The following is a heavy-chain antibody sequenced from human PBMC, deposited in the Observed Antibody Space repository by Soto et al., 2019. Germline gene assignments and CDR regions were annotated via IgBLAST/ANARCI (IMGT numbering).Heavy chain of an antibody. J-gene: IGHJ4*02. D-gene: IGHD2-15*01. V-gene: IGHV3-21*01. Sequence: EVQLVESGGGLVKPGGSLRLSCAASGFTFSSYSMNWVRQAPGKGLEWVSSISSSSSYIYYADSVKGRLTISRDNAKNSLYMQMNSLRAEYTAVYYCARGGYCSGGSCSSNYWGQGTLVTVSS. CDR3: ARGGYCSGGSCSSNY. CDR1: GFTFSSYS. CDR2: ISSSSSYI.